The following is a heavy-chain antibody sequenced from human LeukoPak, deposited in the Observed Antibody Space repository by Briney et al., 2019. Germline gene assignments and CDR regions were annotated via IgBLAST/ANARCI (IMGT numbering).Heavy chain of an antibody. CDR3: ARLAYCGGDCYRQALDAFDI. V-gene: IGHV4-59*01. Sequence: SETLSLTCTVSGGSISSYYWSWIRQPPGKGLEWIGYIYYSGSTNYNPSLKSRVIISVDTSKNQFSLKLSSVTAADTAVYYCARLAYCGGDCYRQALDAFDIWGQGTMVTVSS. J-gene: IGHJ3*02. CDR1: GGSISSYY. D-gene: IGHD2-21*02. CDR2: IYYSGST.